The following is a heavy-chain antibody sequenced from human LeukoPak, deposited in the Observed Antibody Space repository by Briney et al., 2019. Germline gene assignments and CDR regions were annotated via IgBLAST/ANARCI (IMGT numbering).Heavy chain of an antibody. Sequence: PAGSLRLSCAASGFIVSSHHMSWVRQAPGQGLEWVPVIPSRRTTYYADSVQGRFTISRDNSKNTLYLQRNSLKAEDAAVYYCARGGPSYGDYSSFDYWGQGTLVTVSS. V-gene: IGHV3-53*01. CDR2: IPSRRTT. J-gene: IGHJ4*02. CDR3: ARGGPSYGDYSSFDY. D-gene: IGHD4-17*01. CDR1: GFIVSSHH.